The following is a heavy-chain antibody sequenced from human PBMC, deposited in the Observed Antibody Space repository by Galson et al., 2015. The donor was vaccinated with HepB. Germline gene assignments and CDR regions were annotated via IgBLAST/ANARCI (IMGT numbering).Heavy chain of an antibody. J-gene: IGHJ4*02. D-gene: IGHD5-18*01. V-gene: IGHV1-69*01. Sequence: VKVSCKASGGTFSSYAISWVRQAPGQGLEWMGGIIPIFGTANYAQKFQGRVTITADESTSTAYMELSSLRSEDTAVCYCARLIRGYSYGYFDYWGQGTLVTVSS. CDR2: IIPIFGTA. CDR3: ARLIRGYSYGYFDY. CDR1: GGTFSSYA.